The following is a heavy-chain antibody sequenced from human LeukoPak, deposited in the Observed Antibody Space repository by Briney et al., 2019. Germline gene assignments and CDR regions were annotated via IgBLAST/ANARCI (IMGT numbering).Heavy chain of an antibody. J-gene: IGHJ3*02. CDR2: ISGSGGST. CDR3: AKGKDVVVPAASFGARDAFDI. CDR1: GFTFSSCA. D-gene: IGHD2-2*01. V-gene: IGHV3-23*01. Sequence: GGSLRLSCAASGFTFSSCAMSWVRQAPGKGLEWVSAISGSGGSTYYADSVKGRFTISRDNSKNTLYLQMNSLRAEDTAVYYCAKGKDVVVPAASFGARDAFDIWGQGTMVTVSS.